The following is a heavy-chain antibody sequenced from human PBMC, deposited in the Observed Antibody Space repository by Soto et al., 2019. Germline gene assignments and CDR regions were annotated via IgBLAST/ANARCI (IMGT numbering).Heavy chain of an antibody. CDR1: GFTVSSNY. V-gene: IGHV3-66*03. CDR3: ARDGVRYSSGWYYYGMDV. CDR2: IYSCGST. D-gene: IGHD6-19*01. Sequence: EVQLVESGGGLIQPGGSLRLSCAASGFTVSSNYMSWVRQAPGKGLEWVSVIYSCGSTYYADSVKGRFTISRDNSKNTLYLQMNSLRAEDTAVYYCARDGVRYSSGWYYYGMDVWGQGTTVTVSS. J-gene: IGHJ6*02.